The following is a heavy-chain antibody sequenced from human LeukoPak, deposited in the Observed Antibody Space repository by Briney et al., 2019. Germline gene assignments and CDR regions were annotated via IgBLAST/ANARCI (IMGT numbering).Heavy chain of an antibody. CDR1: GFTFSSYE. CDR2: ISSSGSTI. CDR3: ARDPLDYYDSSGYQPTGDAFDI. Sequence: GGSLGLSCAAPGFTFSSYEMNWVRQAPGKGLEWVSYISSSGSTIYYADSVKGRFTISRDNAKKSLYLQMNSLRAEDTAVYYCARDPLDYYDSSGYQPTGDAFDIWGQGTMVTVSS. V-gene: IGHV3-48*03. D-gene: IGHD3-22*01. J-gene: IGHJ3*02.